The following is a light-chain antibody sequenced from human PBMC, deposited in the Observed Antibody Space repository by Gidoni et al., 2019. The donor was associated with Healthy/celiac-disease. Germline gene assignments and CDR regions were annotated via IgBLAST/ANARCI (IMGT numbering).Light chain of an antibody. CDR1: QSVSSSY. CDR3: QQYGSSPLIT. Sequence: IVLTQSPGTLSLSPGEIATLSCRVSQSVSSSYLAWYQQKPGQAPRLLIYGASSRATGIPDRFSGSGSGTDFTLTISRLEPEDFAVYYCQQYGSSPLITFGQGTRLEIK. V-gene: IGKV3-20*01. J-gene: IGKJ5*01. CDR2: GAS.